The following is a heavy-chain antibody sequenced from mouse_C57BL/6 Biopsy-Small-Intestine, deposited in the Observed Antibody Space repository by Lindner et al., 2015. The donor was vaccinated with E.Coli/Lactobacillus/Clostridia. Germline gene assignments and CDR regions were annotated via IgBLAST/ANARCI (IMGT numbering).Heavy chain of an antibody. Sequence: VQLQESGPELVKPGASVKISCKASGYAFSSSWMNWVMQRPGKGLEWIGRIYPGNGNTNYNEKFKGKATLTADKSSSTAYMQLSSLTSEDSAVYFCARMGFIATVVATEGYALDYWGQGTSVTVSS. CDR3: ARMGFIATVVATEGYALDY. D-gene: IGHD1-1*01. J-gene: IGHJ4*01. CDR2: IYPGNGNT. CDR1: GYAFSSSW. V-gene: IGHV1-82*01.